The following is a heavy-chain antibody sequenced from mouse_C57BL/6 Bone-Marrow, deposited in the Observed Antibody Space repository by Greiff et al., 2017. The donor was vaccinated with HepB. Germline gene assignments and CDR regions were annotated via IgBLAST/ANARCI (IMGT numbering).Heavy chain of an antibody. V-gene: IGHV1-15*01. CDR2: IDPETGGT. CDR1: GYTFTDYE. J-gene: IGHJ2*01. CDR3: TRQGGSSYVDY. Sequence: QVHVKQSGAELVRPGASVTLSCKASGYTFTDYEMHWVKQTPGHGLEWIGAIDPETGGTAYNQKFKGKAILTADKSSSTAYMELRSLTSEDSAVYYCTRQGGSSYVDYWGQGTTLTVSS. D-gene: IGHD1-1*01.